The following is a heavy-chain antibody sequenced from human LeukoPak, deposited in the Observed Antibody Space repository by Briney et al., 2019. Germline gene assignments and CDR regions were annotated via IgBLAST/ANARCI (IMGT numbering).Heavy chain of an antibody. J-gene: IGHJ5*02. CDR1: GGSISSSTYY. V-gene: IGHV4-39*07. CDR3: ARDEQLQRGWFDP. Sequence: SETLSLTCTVSGGSISSSTYYWGWIRQPPGKGLEWIASMYYIGSTYYNPSLKSRVTISQDTSKNQFSLKLDSVTAADTAVYYCARDEQLQRGWFDPWGQGTLVTVSS. CDR2: MYYIGST. D-gene: IGHD1-1*01.